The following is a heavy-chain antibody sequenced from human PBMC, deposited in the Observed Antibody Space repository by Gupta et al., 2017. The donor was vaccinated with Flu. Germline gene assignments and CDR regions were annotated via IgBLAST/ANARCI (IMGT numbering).Heavy chain of an antibody. CDR2: IIAIFGTT. J-gene: IGHJ4*02. V-gene: IGHV1-69*06. CDR1: GGIFNSYA. CDR3: ARGKNYHDTSGKEGWGD. Sequence: QVQLEQSGAEVKKPGSSVKVSCKASGGIFNSYALSWVRQAPGQGLEWMGGIIAIFGTTNYAQKFRGRVTITADKSTSTTYMGLSSLRPEDTAVFYCARGKNYHDTSGKEGWGDWGQGTLVTGSS. D-gene: IGHD3-22*01.